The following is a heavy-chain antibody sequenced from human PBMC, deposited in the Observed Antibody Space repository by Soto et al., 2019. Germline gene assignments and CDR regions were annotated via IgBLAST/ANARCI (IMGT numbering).Heavy chain of an antibody. CDR1: GGPFSSYT. CDR3: VRDSIAAAGFAS. V-gene: IGHV1-69*12. CDR2: IIPLFGRT. Sequence: QVHLVQSGAEVKMPGSSVKVSCKVSGGPFSSYTISWVRQAPGQGLEWVGEIIPLFGRTNYVQNFQGKVTISADESTTTAYMQLSSLRSEDTAVYYCVRDSIAAAGFASWGPGTLVTVS. D-gene: IGHD6-13*01. J-gene: IGHJ4*02.